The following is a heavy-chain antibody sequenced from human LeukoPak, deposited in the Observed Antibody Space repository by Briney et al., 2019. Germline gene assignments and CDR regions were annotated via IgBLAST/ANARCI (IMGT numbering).Heavy chain of an antibody. CDR3: ARDLGSMIVVWDN. J-gene: IGHJ4*02. CDR2: FYYSRNT. V-gene: IGHV4-39*07. CDR1: GGSISSSSYY. D-gene: IGHD3-22*01. Sequence: SETLSLTCTVSGGSISSSSYYWGWIRQPPGKGLEWIGSFYYSRNTYYNPSLKSRVTISVDTSKNQFSLRLSSVTAADTAVYYCARDLGSMIVVWDNWGQGTLVTVSS.